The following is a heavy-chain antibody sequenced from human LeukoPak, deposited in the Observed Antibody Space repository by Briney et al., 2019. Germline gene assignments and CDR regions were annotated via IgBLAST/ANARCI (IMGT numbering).Heavy chain of an antibody. CDR2: IYTSGST. D-gene: IGHD3-22*01. V-gene: IGHV4-4*07. Sequence: SETLSLTCTVSGGSISSYYWSWIRQPAGEGLEWIGRIYTSGSTNYNPSLKSRVTMSVDTSKNQFSLKLSSVTAADTAVYYCARGGEYYYDSSGYYWSPYFQHWGQGTLVTVSS. CDR1: GGSISSYY. J-gene: IGHJ1*01. CDR3: ARGGEYYYDSSGYYWSPYFQH.